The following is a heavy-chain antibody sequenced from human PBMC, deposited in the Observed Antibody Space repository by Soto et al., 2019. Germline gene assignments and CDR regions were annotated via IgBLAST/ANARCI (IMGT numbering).Heavy chain of an antibody. CDR1: GFTFSSYG. CDR3: AKVIYQLLWGYFDY. V-gene: IGHV3-30*18. D-gene: IGHD2-2*01. J-gene: IGHJ4*02. Sequence: QVQLVESGGGVVQPGRSLRLSCAASGFTFSSYGMHWVRQAPGKGLEWVAVISYDGSNKYYADSVKGRFTISRDNSKNALYLQMNSLRAEDTAVYYCAKVIYQLLWGYFDYWGQGTLVTVSS. CDR2: ISYDGSNK.